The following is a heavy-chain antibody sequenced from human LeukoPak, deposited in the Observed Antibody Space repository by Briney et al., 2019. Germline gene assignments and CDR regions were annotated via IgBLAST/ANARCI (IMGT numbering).Heavy chain of an antibody. CDR1: GFTFRSYG. J-gene: IGHJ4*02. CDR3: AKDHIRSMTTVTPWVDY. V-gene: IGHV3-30*02. Sequence: GGSLRLSCAASGFTFRSYGMHWVRQAPGKGLEWVAFIRYDGTNKYYADSVKGRFTISRDNSKNTLYLQMNSLRAEDTAVYYCAKDHIRSMTTVTPWVDYWGQGTLVTVSS. CDR2: IRYDGTNK. D-gene: IGHD4-17*01.